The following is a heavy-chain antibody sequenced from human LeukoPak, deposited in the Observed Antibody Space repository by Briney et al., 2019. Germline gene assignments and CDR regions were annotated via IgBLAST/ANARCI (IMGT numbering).Heavy chain of an antibody. V-gene: IGHV1-18*01. CDR1: GYTFTSYG. J-gene: IGHJ6*03. CDR2: ISAYNGNT. Sequence: ASVKVSCKASGYTFTSYGISWVRQAPGQGLEWMGWISAYNGNTNYAQKRQGRVTMTTDTSTSTAYMELRSLRSDDTAVYYCARAHSFLEWLFLGYMDVWGKGTTVTISS. CDR3: ARAHSFLEWLFLGYMDV. D-gene: IGHD3-3*01.